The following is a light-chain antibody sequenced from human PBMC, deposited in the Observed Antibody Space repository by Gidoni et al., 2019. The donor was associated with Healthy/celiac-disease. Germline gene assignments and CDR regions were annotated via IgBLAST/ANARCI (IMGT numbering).Light chain of an antibody. CDR3: QQSYSTLWT. Sequence: DIQMTQSPSSLSASVGDRVTITCRASQSISSYLNWYQQKPGKAPKLLIYAASSLQSGVLSRFSGSGSGTDFTLTISSLQPEDFATYYCQQSYSTLWTFXXXTKVEIK. CDR1: QSISSY. CDR2: AAS. V-gene: IGKV1-39*01. J-gene: IGKJ1*01.